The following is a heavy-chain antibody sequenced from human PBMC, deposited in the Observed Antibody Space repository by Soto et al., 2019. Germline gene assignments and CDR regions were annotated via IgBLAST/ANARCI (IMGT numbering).Heavy chain of an antibody. CDR2: ISTDGTNT. J-gene: IGHJ5*02. D-gene: IGHD1-7*01. CDR1: EVTFKGYW. V-gene: IGHV3-74*01. Sequence: PGGSLRLSCAASEVTFKGYWLHWVRHVPGKGLMWVAHISTDGTNTNYADSVKGRFTISRDNAKSTLFLEMNGLRDEDTAVYYCAREFCKFGNCHTYFLYPWGKEIPVTVS. CDR3: AREFCKFGNCHTYFLYP.